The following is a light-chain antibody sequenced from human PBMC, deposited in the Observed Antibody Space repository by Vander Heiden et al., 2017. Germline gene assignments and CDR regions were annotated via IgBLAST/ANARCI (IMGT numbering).Light chain of an antibody. CDR1: QSVSSK. CDR3: QQYNDWPPYT. CDR2: GAS. V-gene: IGKV3-15*01. J-gene: IGKJ2*01. Sequence: EIVMTQSPATLSVSPGERATLSCRASQSVSSKLAWYQQKPGQAPRLLIYGASTRATGIPARFSGSGYGTEFTLTISSRQSEDFVVYYCQQYNDWPPYTFGQGTKMEIK.